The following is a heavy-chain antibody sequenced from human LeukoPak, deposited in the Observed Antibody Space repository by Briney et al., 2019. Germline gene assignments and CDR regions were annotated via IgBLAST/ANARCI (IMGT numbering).Heavy chain of an antibody. CDR1: GGSISPYY. Sequence: SETLSLTCTVAGGSISPYYWSWIRQPPGKGLEWIGYIYYSGSTNYNPSLKSRVTMSVDTSKNQFSLKLTSVTAADTAVYYYARYDFNKYFDYWGQGILVTVSS. J-gene: IGHJ4*02. CDR3: ARYDFNKYFDY. V-gene: IGHV4-59*01. CDR2: IYYSGST. D-gene: IGHD3-3*01.